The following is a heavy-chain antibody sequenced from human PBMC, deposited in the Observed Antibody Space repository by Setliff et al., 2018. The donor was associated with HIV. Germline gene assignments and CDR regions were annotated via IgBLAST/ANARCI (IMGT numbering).Heavy chain of an antibody. CDR1: GYTFTSYG. V-gene: IGHV1-18*01. CDR3: ARDNKVAPLDF. D-gene: IGHD5-12*01. CDR2: ISAYNGDT. J-gene: IGHJ4*02. Sequence: ASVKVSCKASGYTFTSYGISWVRQAPGQGLEWMGWISAYNGDTNYAQRLQGRATMTTDTSTSTAYMELRSLRSDDTAVYYCARDNKVAPLDFWGQGTLVTVSS.